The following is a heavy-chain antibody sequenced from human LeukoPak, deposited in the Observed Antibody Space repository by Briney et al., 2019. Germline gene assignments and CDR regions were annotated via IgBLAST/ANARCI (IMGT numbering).Heavy chain of an antibody. D-gene: IGHD2-8*01. V-gene: IGHV5-51*01. CDR2: IYPGDSDT. CDR3: VRHREWAFDI. Sequence: GESLKISCKGSGYTFTSYWIGWVRQMPGKGLEWMGIIYPGDSDTRYSPSFQGQVTISVDKSISTAYLEWSSLMASDTAIYYCVRHREWAFDIWGQGTMVTVSS. CDR1: GYTFTSYW. J-gene: IGHJ3*02.